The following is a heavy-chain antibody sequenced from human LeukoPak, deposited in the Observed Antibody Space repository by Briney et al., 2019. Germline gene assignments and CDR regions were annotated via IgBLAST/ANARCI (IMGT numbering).Heavy chain of an antibody. V-gene: IGHV1-2*02. Sequence: ASVKVSCKASGYIFTSYYIHWVRRAPGQGLEWMGWINPNSGGTESAQKFQGRVTMTRDTSISTAYMELSRLRSDDTAVYYCARDHCTSINCYEYNYYGMDVWGQGTTVTVSS. CDR2: INPNSGGT. CDR1: GYIFTSYY. D-gene: IGHD2-2*01. J-gene: IGHJ6*02. CDR3: ARDHCTSINCYEYNYYGMDV.